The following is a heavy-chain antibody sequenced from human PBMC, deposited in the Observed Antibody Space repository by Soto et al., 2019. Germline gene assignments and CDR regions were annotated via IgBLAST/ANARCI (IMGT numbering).Heavy chain of an antibody. CDR1: GGSFSGYY. D-gene: IGHD4-17*01. J-gene: IGHJ4*02. CDR2: INHSGST. CDR3: ASSHDYGDPVVDY. V-gene: IGHV4-34*01. Sequence: SETLSLTCAVYGGSFSGYYWSWIRQPPGKGLEWIGEINHSGSTNYNPSLKSRVTISVDTSKNQLSLKLSSVTAADTAVYYCASSHDYGDPVVDYWGQGTLVTVSS.